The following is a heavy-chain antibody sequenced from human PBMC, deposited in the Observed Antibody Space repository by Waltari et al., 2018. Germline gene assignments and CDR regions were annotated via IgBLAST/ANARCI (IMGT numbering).Heavy chain of an antibody. D-gene: IGHD1-26*01. CDR2: IRGRTYNDAT. J-gene: IGHJ1*01. CDR1: VFDFGGSA. CDR3: SQETISGIYEEH. V-gene: IGHV3-73*01. Sequence: EVQLVESGGGLVQPGGSLRFSCAASVFDFGGSALLWVGQASGKGLEWVGRIRGRTYNDATAYAASARGRFTLSRDESKNTAYLQMNSLRTEDTALYYCSQETISGIYEEHWGQGTRVTVSS.